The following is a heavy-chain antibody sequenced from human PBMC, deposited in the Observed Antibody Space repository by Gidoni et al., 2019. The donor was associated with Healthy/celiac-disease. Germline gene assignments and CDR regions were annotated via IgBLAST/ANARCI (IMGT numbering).Heavy chain of an antibody. CDR1: GFSLSTSGVG. D-gene: IGHD1-26*01. CDR3: AHIVGAIPEDHDAFDI. Sequence: QITLKESGPTLVKPTQTLTLTCTFSGFSLSTSGVGVGWIRQPPGKALEWLALIYWNDDKRYSPSLKSRLTITKDTSKNQVVLTMTNMDPVDTATYYCAHIVGAIPEDHDAFDIWGQGTMVTVSS. V-gene: IGHV2-5*01. J-gene: IGHJ3*02. CDR2: IYWNDDK.